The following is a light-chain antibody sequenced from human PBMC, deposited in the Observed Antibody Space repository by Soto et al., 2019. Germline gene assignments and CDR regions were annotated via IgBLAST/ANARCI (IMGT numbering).Light chain of an antibody. CDR3: QHYNEWPPWK. J-gene: IGKJ4*02. V-gene: IGKV3-15*01. CDR2: GAS. CDR1: QNVRNN. Sequence: DIVMTQSPATLSVSPGERATLSCRASQNVRNNLAWYQQKPGRAPRLLIFGASTRATGTPARFSGSGSGTEFTLTISSLQSEDFAVYYCQHYNEWPPWKFGGGTKVDI.